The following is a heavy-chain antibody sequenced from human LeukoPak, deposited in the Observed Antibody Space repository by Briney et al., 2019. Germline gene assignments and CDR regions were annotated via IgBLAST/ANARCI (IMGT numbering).Heavy chain of an antibody. V-gene: IGHV4-4*07. Sequence: SETLSLTCTVSGGSISSYYGSWIRQPAGKGLEWIGRIYTSGSTNYNPSLKSRVTMSVDTSKNQSSPKLSSVTAADTAVYYCARRSVVVTAIPAEHFDYWGQGTLVTVSS. CDR3: ARRSVVVTAIPAEHFDY. J-gene: IGHJ4*02. CDR1: GGSISSYY. CDR2: IYTSGST. D-gene: IGHD2-21*02.